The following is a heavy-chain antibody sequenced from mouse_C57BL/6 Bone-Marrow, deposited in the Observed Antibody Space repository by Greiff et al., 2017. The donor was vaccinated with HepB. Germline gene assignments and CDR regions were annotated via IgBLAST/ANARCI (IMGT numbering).Heavy chain of an antibody. CDR2: IYPRDGST. CDR1: GYTFTDHT. CDR3: ARSYYYGSPSYWYFDV. Sequence: VHLVESDAELVKPGASVKISCKVSGYTFTDHTIHWMKQRPEQGLEWIGYIYPRDGSTKYNEKFKGKATLTADKSSSTAYMQLNSLTSEDSAVYFCARSYYYGSPSYWYFDVWGTGTTVTVSS. V-gene: IGHV1-78*01. D-gene: IGHD1-1*01. J-gene: IGHJ1*03.